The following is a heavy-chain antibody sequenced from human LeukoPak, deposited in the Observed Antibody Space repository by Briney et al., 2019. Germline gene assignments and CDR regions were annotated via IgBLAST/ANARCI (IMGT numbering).Heavy chain of an antibody. V-gene: IGHV3-53*01. CDR1: GFTFSSYA. J-gene: IGHJ4*02. Sequence: GGSLRLSCAASGFTFSSYAMSWVCQAPGKGLEWVSVIYSGGSTYYADSVKGRFTISRDNSKNTLYLQMNSLRAEDTAVYYCASYYYDSSGYFDYWGQGTLVTVSS. CDR2: IYSGGST. D-gene: IGHD3-22*01. CDR3: ASYYYDSSGYFDY.